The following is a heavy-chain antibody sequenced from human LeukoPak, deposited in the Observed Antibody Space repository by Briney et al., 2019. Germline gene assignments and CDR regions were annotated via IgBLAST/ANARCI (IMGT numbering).Heavy chain of an antibody. CDR3: ATTSSHGIAARKYYFDY. V-gene: IGHV1-24*01. CDR1: GYTLTELS. CDR2: FDPEDGET. J-gene: IGHJ4*02. Sequence: GASVKVSCKVSGYTLTELSMHWVRQAPGKGLEWMGGFDPEDGETIYAQKFQGRVTMTEDTSTDTAYMELSSLRSEDTAVYYCATTSSHGIAARKYYFDYWGQGTLVTVSS. D-gene: IGHD6-13*01.